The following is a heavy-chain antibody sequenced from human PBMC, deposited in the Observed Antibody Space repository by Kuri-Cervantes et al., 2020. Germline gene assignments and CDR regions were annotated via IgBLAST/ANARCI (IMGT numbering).Heavy chain of an antibody. V-gene: IGHV4-61*01. J-gene: IGHJ4*02. CDR1: GGSVSSGSYY. CDR3: ASSGSSTFDY. CDR2: IYYSGST. D-gene: IGHD3-10*01. Sequence: SETLSLTCTVSGGSVSSGSYYWSWIRQPPGKGLEWIGYIYYSGSTNYNPSLKSRVTISVDTSKNQFSLKLSSVTAADTAVYYCASSGSSTFDYWGQGTLVTVSS.